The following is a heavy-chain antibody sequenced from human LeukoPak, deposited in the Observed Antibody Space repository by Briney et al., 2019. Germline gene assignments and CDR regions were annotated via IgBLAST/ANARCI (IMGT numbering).Heavy chain of an antibody. V-gene: IGHV3-30*02. CDR2: IRHDGSIK. Sequence: SGGSLRLSCAASGFIFRTYGMYWVRQAPGKGREWVAFIRHDGSIKNYADSVKGRSTISRDNSKNTLYLQMNSLRAEDTAVYYCAKDSLADIDYWGQGTLVTVSS. D-gene: IGHD3-16*01. CDR1: GFIFRTYG. J-gene: IGHJ4*02. CDR3: AKDSLADIDY.